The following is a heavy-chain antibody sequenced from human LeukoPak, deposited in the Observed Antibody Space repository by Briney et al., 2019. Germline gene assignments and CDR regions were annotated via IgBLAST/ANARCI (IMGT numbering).Heavy chain of an antibody. V-gene: IGHV3-23*01. CDR3: AKDQSLYDFDWFDP. CDR2: ISGGGGST. CDR1: GFTVSSNY. Sequence: GGSLRLSCAASGFTVSSNYMNWVRQPPGKGLEWVSGISGGGGSTYYADSVRGRFTISRDNSKNTLYLQMNSLRAEDTAVYYCAKDQSLYDFDWFDPWGQGTLVTVSS. D-gene: IGHD3-3*01. J-gene: IGHJ5*02.